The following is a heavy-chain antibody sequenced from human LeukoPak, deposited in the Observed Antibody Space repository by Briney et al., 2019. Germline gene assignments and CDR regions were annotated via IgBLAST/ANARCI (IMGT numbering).Heavy chain of an antibody. V-gene: IGHV3-30-3*01. J-gene: IGHJ4*02. D-gene: IGHD3-10*01. CDR3: AREYYYGSGSSFDY. CDR1: GFTFSSYA. Sequence: GRSLRLSCAASGFTFSSYAMHWVRQAPGKGLEWAAVISYDGSNKYYADSVKGRFTISRDNSKNTLYLQMNSLRAEDTAVYYCAREYYYGSGSSFDYWGQGTLVTVSS. CDR2: ISYDGSNK.